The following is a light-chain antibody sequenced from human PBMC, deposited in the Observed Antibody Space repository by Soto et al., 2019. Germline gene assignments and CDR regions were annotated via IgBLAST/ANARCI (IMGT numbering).Light chain of an antibody. Sequence: DIQMTQSPSTLSASVGDRVTITCRASQSITSWLAWYQQKPGKAPKLLIYDASSLENGVPSRFSGSGSGTVFTLTISSLQPDNYATYYCQQYNRYWTCGHGTKVEVK. CDR1: QSITSW. CDR3: QQYNRYWT. J-gene: IGKJ1*01. V-gene: IGKV1-5*01. CDR2: DAS.